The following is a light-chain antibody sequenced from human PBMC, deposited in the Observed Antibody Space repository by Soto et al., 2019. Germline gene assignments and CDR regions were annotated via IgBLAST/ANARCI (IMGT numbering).Light chain of an antibody. CDR1: QGISTY. V-gene: IGKV1-9*01. CDR2: AAS. CDR3: QQFPLYQIT. J-gene: IGKJ5*01. Sequence: DIQLTQSPSFLSASVGDRVTITCRASQGISTYLAWYQQKPGKAPKLLIYAASTLQSGVPLSFSGSRSATSFTLTISSLQPDDFETYYSQQFPLYQITSGHRTRLEI.